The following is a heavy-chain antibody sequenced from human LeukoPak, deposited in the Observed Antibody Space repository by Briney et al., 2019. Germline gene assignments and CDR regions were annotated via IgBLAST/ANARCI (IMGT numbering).Heavy chain of an antibody. J-gene: IGHJ4*02. CDR2: INHDGSST. CDR3: ASEIIFGSFDY. CDR1: GFTFTTFW. V-gene: IGHV3-74*01. Sequence: GGSLRLSCATSGFTFTTFWMHWVRQAPGKGLVWVSRINHDGSSTNYADSVKGRFTISRDNAKNTVYLQMNSLRAEDTAVYYCASEIIFGSFDYWGQGTLVTVSS. D-gene: IGHD3-3*01.